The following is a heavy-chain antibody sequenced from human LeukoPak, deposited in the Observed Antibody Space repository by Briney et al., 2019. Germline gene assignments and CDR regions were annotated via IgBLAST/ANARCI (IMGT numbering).Heavy chain of an antibody. Sequence: PGGSLRLSCAASGFTFSAYGMHWVRQAPGKGLEWVASILYDGSKKYYGDSVKGRFTISRDNAKNSLYLQMNSLRAEDTAVYYCARVALSGYSYGSSYWGQGTLVTVSS. D-gene: IGHD5-18*01. CDR2: ILYDGSKK. CDR1: GFTFSAYG. J-gene: IGHJ4*02. CDR3: ARVALSGYSYGSSY. V-gene: IGHV3-33*05.